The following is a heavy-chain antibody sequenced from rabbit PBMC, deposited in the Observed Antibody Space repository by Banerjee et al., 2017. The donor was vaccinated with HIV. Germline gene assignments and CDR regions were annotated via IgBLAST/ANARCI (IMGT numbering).Heavy chain of an antibody. V-gene: IGHV1S40*01. Sequence: QSLEESGGDLVKPGASLTLTCTASRFSFVGSYYMCWVRQAPGKGLELVACIATKTGSTWFARWVNGRFTISKTSSTTVTLQMTSLTAADTATYFCARVVDNVYQSHYFNLWGPGTLVTVS. D-gene: IGHD3-3*01. CDR2: IATKTGST. CDR3: ARVVDNVYQSHYFNL. CDR1: RFSFVGSYY. J-gene: IGHJ4*01.